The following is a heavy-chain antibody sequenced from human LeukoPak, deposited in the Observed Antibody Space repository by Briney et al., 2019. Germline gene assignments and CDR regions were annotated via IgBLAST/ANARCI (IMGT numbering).Heavy chain of an antibody. Sequence: GGSLRLSCAASGFTFNDYHMNWVRQAPGKGLEWVSSISGSTSYIYYADSVKGRFTISRDNAKNSLYLQMNSLRAEDTAVYYCARAWTGYSYGDYWGQGTLVTVSS. CDR2: ISGSTSYI. J-gene: IGHJ4*02. CDR3: ARAWTGYSYGDY. V-gene: IGHV3-21*04. D-gene: IGHD5-18*01. CDR1: GFTFNDYH.